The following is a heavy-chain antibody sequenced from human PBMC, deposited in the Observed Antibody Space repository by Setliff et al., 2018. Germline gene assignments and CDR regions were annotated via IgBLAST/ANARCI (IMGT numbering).Heavy chain of an antibody. J-gene: IGHJ6*03. D-gene: IGHD1-26*01. CDR1: GFSISTSGMC. Sequence: SGPTLVNPTQTRTLTCTFSGFSISTSGMCVSGIRQSPGKALEWLARIDWDDDEYYSTSLKTRLTISKDTSKNQVVLTMTNMDSVDTATYYCARTVRSGSYHYYYMDVWGKGTTVTVSS. V-gene: IGHV2-70*11. CDR3: ARTVRSGSYHYYYMDV. CDR2: IDWDDDE.